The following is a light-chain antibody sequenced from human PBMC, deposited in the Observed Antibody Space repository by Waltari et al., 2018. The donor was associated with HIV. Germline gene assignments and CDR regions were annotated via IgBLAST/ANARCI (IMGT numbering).Light chain of an antibody. J-gene: IGLJ1*01. V-gene: IGLV2-8*01. CDR2: EGS. CDR3: SSYAASLFV. Sequence: QSALTQPPSASGSPGQSVTISCPGTSRDVGGYHYVSLYQQHQGKATKLIIYEGSKRPSGVADRCAVSKCGNTASLNVSGLQAEDEADYYCSSYAASLFVFGTGTKVTVL. CDR1: SRDVGGYHY.